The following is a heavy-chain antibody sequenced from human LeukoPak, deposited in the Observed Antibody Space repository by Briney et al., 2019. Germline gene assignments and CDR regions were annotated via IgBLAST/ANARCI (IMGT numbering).Heavy chain of an antibody. CDR3: ARDQSGSGWYGY. V-gene: IGHV1-3*01. CDR1: GYTFTSYA. J-gene: IGHJ4*02. D-gene: IGHD6-19*01. CDR2: INAGNGNT. Sequence: GASVKVSCKASGYTFTSYAMHWVRQAPGQRLEWMGWINAGNGNTKYSQKFQGRVTITRDTSASTAYMELSSLRSEDTAVYYCARDQSGSGWYGYWGQGTLVTVCS.